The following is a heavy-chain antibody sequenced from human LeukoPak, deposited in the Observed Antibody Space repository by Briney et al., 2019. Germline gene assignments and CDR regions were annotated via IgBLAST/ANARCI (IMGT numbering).Heavy chain of an antibody. Sequence: GGSLRLSCAVSGITLSNYGMSWVRQAPGKGLEWVAGISGSGGSTNYADSVRGRFTIFRDNAKNTLYLQLHSLRAEDTAVYFCAKRGVVIRVILVGFHKEAYYFDSWGQEPWSPSPQ. CDR1: GITLSNYG. V-gene: IGHV3-23*01. CDR2: ISGSGGST. CDR3: AKRGVVIRVILVGFHKEAYYFDS. J-gene: IGHJ4*01. D-gene: IGHD3-22*01.